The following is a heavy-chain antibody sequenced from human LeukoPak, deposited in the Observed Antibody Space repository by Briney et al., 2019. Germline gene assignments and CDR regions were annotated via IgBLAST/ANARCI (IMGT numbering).Heavy chain of an antibody. V-gene: IGHV4-59*01. D-gene: IGHD3-16*01. CDR3: ARGVVITFGGADDY. CDR1: GDSISSYY. J-gene: IGHJ4*02. Sequence: PSETLSLTCTVSGDSISSYYWSWIRQPPGGGLEWIGYIYSSGSTNYNPSLKSRVTISLDTSKNQFSLNLSSVTAADTAVYYCARGVVITFGGADDYWGQGTLVTVSS. CDR2: IYSSGST.